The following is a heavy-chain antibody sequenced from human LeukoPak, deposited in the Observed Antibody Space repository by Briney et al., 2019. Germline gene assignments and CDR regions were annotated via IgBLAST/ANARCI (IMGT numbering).Heavy chain of an antibody. Sequence: VASVKVSCKVSGFTFSELSMRWVRQAPGKGLEWVGGFDPKDGEAVYAERFRGRVILTGDRPSNTAYMDLSSLGADDTAVYYCATGVICATTTCPGYGNYYYFMDVWGEGTTVTV. V-gene: IGHV1-24*01. D-gene: IGHD3-16*02. CDR1: GFTFSELS. J-gene: IGHJ6*03. CDR2: FDPKDGEA. CDR3: ATGVICATTTCPGYGNYYYFMDV.